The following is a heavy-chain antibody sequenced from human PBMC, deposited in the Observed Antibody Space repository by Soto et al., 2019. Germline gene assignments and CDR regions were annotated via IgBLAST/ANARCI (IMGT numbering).Heavy chain of an antibody. J-gene: IGHJ4*02. CDR3: AKSGRYSSGWYSLFDY. CDR1: GFTFSSYA. V-gene: IGHV3-23*01. D-gene: IGHD6-19*01. CDR2: ISGSGGST. Sequence: GGSLRLSCAASGFTFSSYAMSWVRQAPGKGLEWVSAISGSGGSTYYADSVKGRFTISRDNSKNTQYMQMNNLRAEDRAVYYCAKSGRYSSGWYSLFDYWGQGTLVTVSS.